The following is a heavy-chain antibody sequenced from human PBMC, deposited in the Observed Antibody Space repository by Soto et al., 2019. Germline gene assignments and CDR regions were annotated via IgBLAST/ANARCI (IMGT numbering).Heavy chain of an antibody. CDR1: GFMFTSSA. J-gene: IGHJ4*02. CDR3: AAVPVLRFLKWLPAYFYY. V-gene: IGHV1-58*01. Sequence: ASVKVSCKTSGFMFTSSAVQWVRQARGQRLEWIGWLVVGSGNTHYAQHFQERVTLTRDMSTGTAYMELSSLRSEDTAVYYCAAVPVLRFLKWLPAYFYYWGQGTLVTVSS. D-gene: IGHD3-3*01. CDR2: LVVGSGNT.